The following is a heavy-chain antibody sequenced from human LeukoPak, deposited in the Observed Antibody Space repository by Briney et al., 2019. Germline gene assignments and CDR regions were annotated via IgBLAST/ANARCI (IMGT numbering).Heavy chain of an antibody. V-gene: IGHV4-59*01. CDR2: IYYSGST. J-gene: IGHJ3*02. Sequence: KTSETLSLTCTVSGGSISSYYWSWIRQPPGKGLEWIGYIYYSGSTNYNPSLKSRVTIPVDTSKNQFSLKLSSVTAADTAVYYCAGTEGGRIKVFDIWGQGTMVTVSS. D-gene: IGHD3-10*01. CDR1: GGSISSYY. CDR3: AGTEGGRIKVFDI.